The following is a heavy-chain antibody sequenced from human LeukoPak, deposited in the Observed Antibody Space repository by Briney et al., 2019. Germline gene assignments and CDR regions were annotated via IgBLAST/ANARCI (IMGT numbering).Heavy chain of an antibody. J-gene: IGHJ6*03. CDR3: ARALVSSTSTSFHYYYYMDV. Sequence: GASVTVSCKASGYTFTSYGISWVRQAPGQGLEWMGWISAYNGNTNYAQKFQGRVTITADKSTSTAYMELSSLRSEDTAVYYCARALVSSTSTSFHYYYYMDVWGKGTTVTVSS. D-gene: IGHD6-13*01. CDR1: GYTFTSYG. V-gene: IGHV1-18*01. CDR2: ISAYNGNT.